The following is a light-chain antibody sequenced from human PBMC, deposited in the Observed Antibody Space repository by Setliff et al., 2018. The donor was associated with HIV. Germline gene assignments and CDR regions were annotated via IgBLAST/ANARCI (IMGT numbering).Light chain of an antibody. Sequence: QSVLTQPASVSGSPGQSITISCTGSSSDVGAFDHVSWYQQNPGNTPKLLIYEVTIRPSGISNRFSGFKSGNTASLTISGLQVEDEADYYCCSYAITGTVLFGGGTK. V-gene: IGLV2-14*01. CDR1: SSDVGAFDH. J-gene: IGLJ2*01. CDR2: EVT. CDR3: CSYAITGTVL.